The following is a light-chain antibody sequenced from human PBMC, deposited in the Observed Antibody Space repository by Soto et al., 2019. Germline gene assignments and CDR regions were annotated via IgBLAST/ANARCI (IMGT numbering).Light chain of an antibody. CDR3: QHYNSYSEE. CDR1: QTISSW. CDR2: KAS. Sequence: DIQLTHSPSILSASVLYIVTITFRASQTISSWLALYQQKPGKAPKLLIYKASTLKSGVPSRFSGSGSGTEFTLTISSLQPDDFATYYCQHYNSYSEEFGQGTKVDIK. V-gene: IGKV1-5*03. J-gene: IGKJ1*01.